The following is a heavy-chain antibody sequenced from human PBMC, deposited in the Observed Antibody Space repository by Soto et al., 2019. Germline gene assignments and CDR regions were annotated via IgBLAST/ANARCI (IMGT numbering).Heavy chain of an antibody. J-gene: IGHJ6*02. CDR3: ARDREAGYNFYYGMDV. CDR2: IYTSASI. D-gene: IGHD6-19*01. V-gene: IGHV4-4*07. CDR1: GADINTYS. Sequence: SETLSLTCSVSGADINTYSWTWIRQPAGKGLEWIGRIYTSASINYNPSPKGRVTLSVDTSTNQVSLRLASVTAADTAIYYCARDREAGYNFYYGMDVWGQGTTVTVSS.